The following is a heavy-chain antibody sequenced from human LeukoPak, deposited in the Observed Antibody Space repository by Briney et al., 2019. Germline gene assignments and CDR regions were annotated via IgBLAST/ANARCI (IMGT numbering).Heavy chain of an antibody. CDR3: ARGYYDSSGYYYFDY. J-gene: IGHJ4*02. CDR1: GGSISSSSYY. Sequence: SETLSLTCTVSGGSISSSSYYWGWIRQPPGKGLEWIGSIYYSGSTYYNPSLKSRVTISVDTSKNQFSLKLSSVTAADTAVYYCARGYYDSSGYYYFDYWGQGTLVTVSS. CDR2: IYYSGST. D-gene: IGHD3-22*01. V-gene: IGHV4-39*01.